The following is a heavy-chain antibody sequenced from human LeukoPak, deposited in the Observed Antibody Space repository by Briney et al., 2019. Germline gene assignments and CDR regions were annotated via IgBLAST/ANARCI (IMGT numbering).Heavy chain of an antibody. D-gene: IGHD6-6*01. V-gene: IGHV3-74*01. CDR3: ASAVLAALDP. J-gene: IGHJ5*02. CDR1: GFTFSSYW. CDR2: INGDGSST. Sequence: GGSLRLSCAASGFTFSSYWMYWVRKAPGKGLLWVSRINGDGSSTTYADSVKGRFTISRDNAKNTLYLQMNSLRAEDTAVYYCASAVLAALDPWGQGTLVTVSS.